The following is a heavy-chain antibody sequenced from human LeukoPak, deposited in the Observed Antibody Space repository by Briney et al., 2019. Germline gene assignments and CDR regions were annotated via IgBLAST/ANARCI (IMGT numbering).Heavy chain of an antibody. Sequence: SETLSLTCTVSGYSISSGYYWGWIRQPPGKGLEWIGSIYHSGSTYYNPSLKSRVTISVDTSKNQFSLKLSSVTAADTAVYYCARKGSGSYRNRRVDFDYWGQGTLVTVSS. V-gene: IGHV4-38-2*02. D-gene: IGHD3-10*01. CDR1: GYSISSGYY. CDR3: ARKGSGSYRNRRVDFDY. CDR2: IYHSGST. J-gene: IGHJ4*02.